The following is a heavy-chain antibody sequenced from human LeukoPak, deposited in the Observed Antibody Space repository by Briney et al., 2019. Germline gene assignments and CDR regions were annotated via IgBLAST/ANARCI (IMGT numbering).Heavy chain of an antibody. Sequence: GGSLRLSCAASGYTVSSNYMSWVRQAPGKGLEWVSVIYSGGSTYYADSVKGRFTISRDNSKNTLYLQMNSLRAEDTAVYYCAKDRGAAAGVDYYYYGMDVWGKGTTVTVSS. D-gene: IGHD6-13*01. V-gene: IGHV3-53*01. J-gene: IGHJ6*04. CDR1: GYTVSSNY. CDR2: IYSGGST. CDR3: AKDRGAAAGVDYYYYGMDV.